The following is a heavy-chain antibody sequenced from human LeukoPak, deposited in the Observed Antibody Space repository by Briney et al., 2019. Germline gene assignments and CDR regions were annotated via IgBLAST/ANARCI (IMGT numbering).Heavy chain of an antibody. D-gene: IGHD5-24*01. CDR1: GGSISSYY. J-gene: IGHJ4*02. CDR3: ARFLSLEMATITLYYFDY. CDR2: IYYSGST. V-gene: IGHV4-59*01. Sequence: SETLSLTCTVSGGSISSYYWSWIRQPPGKGLEWIGYIYYSGSTNYNPSLKSRVTISVDTSKNQFSLKLSSVTAADTAVYYCARFLSLEMATITLYYFDYWGQGTLVTVSS.